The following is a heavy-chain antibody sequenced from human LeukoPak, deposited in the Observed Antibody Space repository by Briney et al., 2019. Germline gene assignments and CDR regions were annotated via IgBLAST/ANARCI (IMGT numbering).Heavy chain of an antibody. CDR1: GFTIGDYA. CDR3: TRAHGYCSGGSCFDY. V-gene: IGHV3-49*04. CDR2: IRSKTYGGTA. J-gene: IGHJ4*02. D-gene: IGHD2-15*01. Sequence: GGSLRLSCTASGFTIGDYAMSWVRQAPGKGLEWVGFIRSKTYGGTAEYAASVKGRFTISRDDSKSIAYLQMNSLKTEDTAVYYCTRAHGYCSGGSCFDYWGQGTLVTVSS.